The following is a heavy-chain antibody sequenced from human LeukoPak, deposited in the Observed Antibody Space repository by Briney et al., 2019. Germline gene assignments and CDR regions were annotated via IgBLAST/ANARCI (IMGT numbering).Heavy chain of an antibody. CDR3: AKSLPYDILTGYLYYFDY. CDR2: ISGSGGST. V-gene: IGHV3-23*01. Sequence: PRGSLRLSCAASGFTFSSYAMSWVRQAPGKRLEWVSAISGSGGSTYYADSVKGRFTISRDNSKNTLYLQMNSLRAEDTAVYYCAKSLPYDILTGYLYYFDYWGQGTLVTVSS. CDR1: GFTFSSYA. J-gene: IGHJ4*02. D-gene: IGHD3-9*01.